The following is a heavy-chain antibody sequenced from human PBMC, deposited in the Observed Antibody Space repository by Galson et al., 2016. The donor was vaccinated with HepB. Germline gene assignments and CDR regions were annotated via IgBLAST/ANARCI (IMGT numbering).Heavy chain of an antibody. D-gene: IGHD1-26*01. Sequence: SLRLSCAASGFTFSSCAMTWVRQAPGKGLEWVSGISASGAGTYYADSVKGRFTISRDNSKNTLHLQMNSLRVEDTAVYYCAKSYSTAYYSAWDYWGQGTLVTVSS. V-gene: IGHV3-23*01. J-gene: IGHJ4*02. CDR3: AKSYSTAYYSAWDY. CDR1: GFTFSSCA. CDR2: ISASGAGT.